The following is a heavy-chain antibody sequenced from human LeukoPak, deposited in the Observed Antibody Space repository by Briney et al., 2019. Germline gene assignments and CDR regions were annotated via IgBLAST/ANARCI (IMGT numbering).Heavy chain of an antibody. CDR3: AKWGIAARHFDY. J-gene: IGHJ4*02. CDR1: GFTFSSYA. D-gene: IGHD6-6*01. CDR2: ISGSGGST. Sequence: GGSLRLSCAASGFTFSSYAMSWVRQAPGKGLEWVSAISGSGGSTYYADSVKGRFTISRDNSKNTLYLQMNSLRAEDTALYYCAKWGIAARHFDYWGQGTLVTVSP. V-gene: IGHV3-23*01.